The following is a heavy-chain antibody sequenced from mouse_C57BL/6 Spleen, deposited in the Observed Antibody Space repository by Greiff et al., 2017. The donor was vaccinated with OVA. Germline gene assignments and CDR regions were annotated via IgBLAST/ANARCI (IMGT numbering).Heavy chain of an antibody. CDR1: GFNIKDYY. D-gene: IGHD3-1*01. J-gene: IGHJ3*01. CDR2: IDPEDGET. V-gene: IGHV14-2*01. CDR3: ARSGWDGFAY. Sequence: DVQLQESGAELVKPGASVKLSCTASGFNIKDYYMHWVKQRTEQGLEWIGRIDPEDGETKYAPKFQGKATLTADTSSNTAYLQLSSLTSEDTAVYYCARSGWDGFAYWGQGTLVTVSA.